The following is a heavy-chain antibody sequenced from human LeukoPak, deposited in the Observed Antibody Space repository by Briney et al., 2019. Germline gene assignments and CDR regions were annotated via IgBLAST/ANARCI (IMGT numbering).Heavy chain of an antibody. CDR3: ARVESQDDWLLSLFAY. Sequence: GASVKVSCKASGYTFTSYGITWVRQAPGQGLEWMGWISAYNGNTNYAQKLQGRVTMTTDTSTSTVYMELRSLRFDDTALYYCARVESQDDWLLSLFAYWGQGPLVTVSS. CDR2: ISAYNGNT. CDR1: GYTFTSYG. D-gene: IGHD3-9*01. J-gene: IGHJ4*02. V-gene: IGHV1-18*04.